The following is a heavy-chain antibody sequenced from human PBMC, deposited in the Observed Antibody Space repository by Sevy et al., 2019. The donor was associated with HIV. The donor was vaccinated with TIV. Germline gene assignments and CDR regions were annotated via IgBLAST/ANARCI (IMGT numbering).Heavy chain of an antibody. CDR1: GFTFSSYA. CDR2: ISYDGSNK. Sequence: GGSLRLSCAASGFTFSSYAMHWVRQAPGKGLEWVAVISYDGSNKYYADSVKGRFTISRDNSKNTLYLQMNSLRAEDTAVYYCAREGKGSSLDYWGQGTLVTVSS. D-gene: IGHD6-13*01. CDR3: AREGKGSSLDY. V-gene: IGHV3-30-3*01. J-gene: IGHJ4*02.